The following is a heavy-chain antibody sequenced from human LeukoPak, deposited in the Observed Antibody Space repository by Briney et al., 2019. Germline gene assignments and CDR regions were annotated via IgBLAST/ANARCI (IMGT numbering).Heavy chain of an antibody. D-gene: IGHD3-22*01. CDR3: ARDPHGYSYYYDSSGYCDP. V-gene: IGHV1-18*01. Sequence: GASVKVSCKASGYTFTSYGISWVRQAPGQGLEWMGWISAYNGNTNYAQKLQGRVTMTTDTSTSPAYMELRSLRSDDTAVYYCARDPHGYSYYYDSSGYCDPWGQGTLVTVSS. CDR1: GYTFTSYG. J-gene: IGHJ5*02. CDR2: ISAYNGNT.